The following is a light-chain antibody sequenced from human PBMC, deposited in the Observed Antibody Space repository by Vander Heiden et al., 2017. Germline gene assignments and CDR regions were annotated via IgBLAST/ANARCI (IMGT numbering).Light chain of an antibody. CDR1: QGISNW. J-gene: IGKJ3*01. V-gene: IGKV1-5*03. CDR2: SAS. CDR3: QQYDTKGST. Sequence: DIQMTPSPSTLSASVGDRVTITCRASQGISNWLAWYQQKPGKAPKLLIYSASTLETGVPLRFSGSGSGTEFTLTISSLQPDDFATYYCQQYDTKGSTFGPGTKVDIK.